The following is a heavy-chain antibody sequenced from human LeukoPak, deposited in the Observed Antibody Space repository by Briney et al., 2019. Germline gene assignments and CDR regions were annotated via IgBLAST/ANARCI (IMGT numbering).Heavy chain of an antibody. CDR2: INAGNGNT. D-gene: IGHD6-19*01. CDR3: ARSYSSGWYKFDY. Sequence: ASVKVSCKASGYTFTSYAMHWVRQAPGQRLEWMGWINAGNGNTKYSQKFQGRVTITGDTSASTAYMELSSLRSEDTAVYYCARSYSSGWYKFDYWGQGTLVTVSS. V-gene: IGHV1-3*01. CDR1: GYTFTSYA. J-gene: IGHJ4*02.